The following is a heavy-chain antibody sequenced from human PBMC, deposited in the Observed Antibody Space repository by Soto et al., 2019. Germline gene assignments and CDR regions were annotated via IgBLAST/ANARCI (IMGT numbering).Heavy chain of an antibody. Sequence: QVQLVQSGAEVKKPGASVKVSCKTSGYIFTTYAMHWVRQAPGQSLEWMGWINAGNGDTKYSWRFQGRITITRDTSASTAYMELGSLGSEDTAVYYCVRGATSDWPFDFWGQGTLVTVSS. J-gene: IGHJ4*02. CDR2: INAGNGDT. V-gene: IGHV1-3*01. CDR3: VRGATSDWPFDF. D-gene: IGHD6-19*01. CDR1: GYIFTTYA.